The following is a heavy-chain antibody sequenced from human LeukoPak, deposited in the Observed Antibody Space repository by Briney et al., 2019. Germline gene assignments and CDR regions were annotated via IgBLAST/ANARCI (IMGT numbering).Heavy chain of an antibody. J-gene: IGHJ3*02. CDR2: ISSSSSYI. V-gene: IGHV3-21*01. CDR3: AKTEEFDI. CDR1: GFTFSSYT. Sequence: PGGSLRLSCAASGFTFSSYTMNWVRQAPGKGLEWVSYISSSSSYIYYADSVKGRFTISRDNSKNTLYLQMNSLRAEDTAVYYCAKTEEFDIWGQGTMVTVSS. D-gene: IGHD1-14*01.